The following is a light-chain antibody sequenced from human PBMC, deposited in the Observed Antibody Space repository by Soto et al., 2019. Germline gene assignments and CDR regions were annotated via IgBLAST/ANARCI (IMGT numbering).Light chain of an antibody. J-gene: IGKJ2*01. CDR3: QQYKSYPYT. CDR1: QSISSW. Sequence: DIQMTQSPSTLSASVGDRVTITCRASQSISSWLAWYQQKPGKAPKLLIYQASYLETGVPSRFSGSASGTDFTLTISSLQSADFATYFCQQYKSYPYTFGQETKVEIK. V-gene: IGKV1-5*03. CDR2: QAS.